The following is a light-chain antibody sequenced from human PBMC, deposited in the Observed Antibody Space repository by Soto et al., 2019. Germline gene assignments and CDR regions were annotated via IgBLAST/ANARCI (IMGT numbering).Light chain of an antibody. CDR1: QGIDSH. Sequence: IQLTQSPSSLSASVGDRVTITCRASQGIDSHLAWYQQKPGKAPKLLIYVASTLQSGVPSRFSGSGSGTYFTLTISSLQSEDFAVYYCQQYNNWPALTFGGGTKVDIK. CDR3: QQYNNWPALT. V-gene: IGKV1-9*01. CDR2: VAS. J-gene: IGKJ4*01.